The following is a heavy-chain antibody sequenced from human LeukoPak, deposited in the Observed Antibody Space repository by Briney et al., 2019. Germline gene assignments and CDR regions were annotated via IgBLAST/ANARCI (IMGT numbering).Heavy chain of an antibody. V-gene: IGHV3-30*04. CDR3: ARDSTPVTTLQFDY. D-gene: IGHD4-17*01. CDR2: ISYDGSNK. CDR1: GFIFSNYA. J-gene: IGHJ4*02. Sequence: PGGSLRLSCVGSGFIFSNYAMHWVRQAPGKGLEWVAIISYDGSNKYYADSVKGRFTISRDNSKNTLYLQMKSLRVEDTAVYYCARDSTPVTTLQFDYWGQGTLVTVSS.